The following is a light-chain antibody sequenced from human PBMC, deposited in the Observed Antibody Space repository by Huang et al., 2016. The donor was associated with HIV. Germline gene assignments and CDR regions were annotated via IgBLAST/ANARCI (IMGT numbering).Light chain of an antibody. CDR2: AAS. CDR3: QQLDSYPVT. Sequence: DPVTITCRASQGISHYLAWYQQQPGKAPKLLIYAASTLYTGVPSRFSGSGSGTDFTLTISSLQPEDFATYYCQQLDSYPVTFGGGTKVDIK. V-gene: IGKV1-9*01. CDR1: QGISHY. J-gene: IGKJ4*01.